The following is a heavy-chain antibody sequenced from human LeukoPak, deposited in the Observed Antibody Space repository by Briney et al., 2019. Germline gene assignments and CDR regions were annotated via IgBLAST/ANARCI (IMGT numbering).Heavy chain of an antibody. Sequence: PSETLSLTCTVSGGSISSYYWSWIRQPPGKGLEWIGYIYYSGSTNYNPSLKSRVTISVDTSKNQFSLKLSSVTAADTAVYYCAREGAVGGLFDYWGQGTLVTVSS. D-gene: IGHD4-23*01. CDR2: IYYSGST. CDR3: AREGAVGGLFDY. J-gene: IGHJ4*02. CDR1: GGSISSYY. V-gene: IGHV4-59*01.